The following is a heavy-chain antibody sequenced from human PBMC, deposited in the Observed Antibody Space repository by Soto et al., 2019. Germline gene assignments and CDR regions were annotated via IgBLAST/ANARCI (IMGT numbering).Heavy chain of an antibody. Sequence: PGGSLRLSCAASGFTFSDYYMSWIRQAPGKGLEWVSYISSSSSYTNYADSVKGRFSISRDNAKNSLYLQMNSLRAEDTAVYYCARSITDYYDSSGYYGDYWGQGTLVTVS. CDR2: ISSSSSYT. J-gene: IGHJ4*02. CDR1: GFTFSDYY. CDR3: ARSITDYYDSSGYYGDY. V-gene: IGHV3-11*03. D-gene: IGHD3-22*01.